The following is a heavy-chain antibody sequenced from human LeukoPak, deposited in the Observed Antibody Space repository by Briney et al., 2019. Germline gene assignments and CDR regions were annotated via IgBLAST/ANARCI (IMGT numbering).Heavy chain of an antibody. CDR3: ARRSSGWGDAFDI. J-gene: IGHJ3*02. CDR1: GYTFTGYY. V-gene: IGHV1-2*02. D-gene: IGHD6-19*01. CDR2: INPNSGGT. Sequence: ASVKVSCKASGYTFTGYYMHWVRQAPGQGLEWMGWINPNSGGTNYAQKFQGRVTITADKSTSTAYMELSSLRSEDTAVYYCARRSSGWGDAFDIWGQGTMVTVSS.